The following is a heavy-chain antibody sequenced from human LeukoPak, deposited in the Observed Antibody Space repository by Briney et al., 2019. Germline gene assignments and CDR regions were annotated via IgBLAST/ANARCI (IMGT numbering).Heavy chain of an antibody. J-gene: IGHJ3*02. D-gene: IGHD1-1*01. CDR2: ISGYNGNT. CDR1: GYIFTSYG. Sequence: ASVKVSCKASGYIFTSYGISWVRQAPGQGLEWMGWISGYNGNTNYAQKLQGRVTMTTDTSTSTAYMELRSLRSDDTAVYYCARDQELEPNAFDIWGQGTMVTVSS. CDR3: ARDQELEPNAFDI. V-gene: IGHV1-18*01.